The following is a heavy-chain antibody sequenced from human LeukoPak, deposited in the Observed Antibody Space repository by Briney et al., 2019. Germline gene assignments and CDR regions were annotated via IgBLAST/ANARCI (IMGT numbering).Heavy chain of an antibody. CDR3: AKTYYSSRAHYYYYYYMDV. D-gene: IGHD3-10*01. V-gene: IGHV3-30*18. J-gene: IGHJ6*03. CDR1: GFTFNNYG. Sequence: PGRSLRLSCAASGFTFNNYGMHWVRQAPGKGLEWVALISYDGSNKYYTDSVKGRFTISRDNSRDTLYLQMNSLRAEDTAVYYCAKTYYSSRAHYYYYYYMDVWGKGTTVTISS. CDR2: ISYDGSNK.